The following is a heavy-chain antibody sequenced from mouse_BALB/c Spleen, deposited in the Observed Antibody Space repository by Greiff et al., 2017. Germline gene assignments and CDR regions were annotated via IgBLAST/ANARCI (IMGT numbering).Heavy chain of an antibody. V-gene: IGHV5-12-2*01. CDR3: ARHYYYGSSYTGYWYFDV. CDR2: ISNGGGST. CDR1: GFTFSSYT. J-gene: IGHJ1*01. D-gene: IGHD1-1*01. Sequence: EVKLMESGGGLVQPGGSLKLSCAASGFTFSSYTMSWVRQTPEKRLEWVAYISNGGGSTYYPDTVKGRFTISRDNAKNTLYLQMSSLKSEDTAMYYCARHYYYGSSYTGYWYFDVWGAGTTVTVSS.